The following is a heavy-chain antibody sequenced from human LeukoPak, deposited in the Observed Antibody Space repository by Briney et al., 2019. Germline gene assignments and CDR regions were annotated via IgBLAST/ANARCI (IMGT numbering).Heavy chain of an antibody. CDR3: ARGTIAVAGTVFDY. Sequence: PSQTLSLTCTVSRDSISSGAYYWSWIRQPPRKGLEWIGYIYYSGSTYYNPSLKSRVTISVDTSKNQFSLKLSSLTAADTAVYYCARGTIAVAGTVFDYWGQGTLVTVSS. J-gene: IGHJ4*02. V-gene: IGHV4-30-4*01. D-gene: IGHD6-19*01. CDR2: IYYSGST. CDR1: RDSISSGAYY.